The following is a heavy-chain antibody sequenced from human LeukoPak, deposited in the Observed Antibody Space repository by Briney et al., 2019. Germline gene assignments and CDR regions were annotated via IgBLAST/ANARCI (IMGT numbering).Heavy chain of an antibody. D-gene: IGHD1-26*01. CDR2: ISSSSSYI. J-gene: IGHJ4*02. CDR3: ARESIVGAMTDY. CDR1: GFTFSSYS. Sequence: PGGSLRLSCAASGFTFSSYSMNWVRQAPGKGLEWVSSISSSSSYIYYADSVKGRFTISRDNAKNSLYLQMNSLRAEDTAVYYCARESIVGAMTDYWGQGTLVTVSS. V-gene: IGHV3-21*01.